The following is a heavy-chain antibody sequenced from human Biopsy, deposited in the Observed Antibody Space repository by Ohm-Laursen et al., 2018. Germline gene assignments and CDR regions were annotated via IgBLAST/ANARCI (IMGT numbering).Heavy chain of an antibody. CDR1: AGTFSNYG. Sequence: SSVKVSCKSPAGTFSNYGVNWVRQAPGQGLEWLGGNIPILGTGNYAHQFQDRVTVVADTSTSTATMELRSLRSDDTAVYYCATKLTGYFHHWGQGTLVIVSS. V-gene: IGHV1-69*06. J-gene: IGHJ1*01. CDR3: ATKLTGYFHH. D-gene: IGHD3-9*01. CDR2: NIPILGTG.